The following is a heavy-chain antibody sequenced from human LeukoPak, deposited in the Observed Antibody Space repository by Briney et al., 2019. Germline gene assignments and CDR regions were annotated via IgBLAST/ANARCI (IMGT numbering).Heavy chain of an antibody. D-gene: IGHD3-3*02. V-gene: IGHV3-23*01. CDR2: ISNNGGST. J-gene: IGHJ4*02. CDR3: AKIRPSNANY. Sequence: PGGSLRLSCAASGLTFSSHWMHWVRQAPGKGLEWVSGISNNGGSTFYADSVKGRFTISRDNSKNTLYLQINSLRAEDTAVYYCAKIRPSNANYWGQGTLVTVSS. CDR1: GLTFSSHW.